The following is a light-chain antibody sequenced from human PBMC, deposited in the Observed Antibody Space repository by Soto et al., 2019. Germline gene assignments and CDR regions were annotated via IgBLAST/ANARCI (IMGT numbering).Light chain of an antibody. Sequence: QSVLTQPASVSGSPGQSITISCTGTGSDIGDYNYVSWYLQHPGKAPKLIIYEVDNRPSGVSNRFSGSKSGNTASLTISRLQAEDEADYYCSSYTSSSALVVFGGGTKLTVL. CDR1: GSDIGDYNY. CDR3: SSYTSSSALVV. CDR2: EVD. J-gene: IGLJ3*02. V-gene: IGLV2-14*01.